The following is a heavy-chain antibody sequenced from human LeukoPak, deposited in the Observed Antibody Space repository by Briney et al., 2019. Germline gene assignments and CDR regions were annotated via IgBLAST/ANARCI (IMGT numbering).Heavy chain of an antibody. J-gene: IGHJ4*02. CDR1: GFTFSSYS. CDR3: VRDDDRPDNGLDY. CDR2: ISSSSSTI. V-gene: IGHV3-48*04. D-gene: IGHD3-22*01. Sequence: PGGSLRLSCAASGFTFSSYSMNWVRQAPGEGVEWGSYISSSSSTIYYADSVKGRFTISRDNAKNSLYLQMNSLRAEDTAVYYCVRDDDRPDNGLDYWGQGTLVTVSS.